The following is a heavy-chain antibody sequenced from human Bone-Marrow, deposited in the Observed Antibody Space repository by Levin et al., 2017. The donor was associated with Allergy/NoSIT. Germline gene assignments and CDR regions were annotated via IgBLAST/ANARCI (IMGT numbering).Heavy chain of an antibody. J-gene: IGHJ4*02. V-gene: IGHV3-30*18. CDR3: AKYYYGSGVQGAFDY. Sequence: SCAASGFTFSSYGMHWVRQAPGKGLEWVAVISYDGSNKYYADSVKGRFTISRDNSKNTLYLQMNSLRAEDTAVYYCAKYYYGSGVQGAFDYWGQGTLVTVSS. CDR2: ISYDGSNK. CDR1: GFTFSSYG. D-gene: IGHD3-10*01.